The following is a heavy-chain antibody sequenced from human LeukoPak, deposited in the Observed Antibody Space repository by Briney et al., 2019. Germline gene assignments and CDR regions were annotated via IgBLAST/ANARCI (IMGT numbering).Heavy chain of an antibody. CDR2: IYYSGST. J-gene: IGHJ6*02. Sequence: SETLSLTCTVSGGSISSYYWSWIRQPAGKGLEWIGYIYYSGSTNYNPSLKSRVTISVDTSKNQFSLKLSSVTAADTAVYYCARVEAYYYDRSGYYDYYYGMDVWGQGTTVTVSS. CDR1: GGSISSYY. V-gene: IGHV4-59*01. CDR3: ARVEAYYYDRSGYYDYYYGMDV. D-gene: IGHD3-22*01.